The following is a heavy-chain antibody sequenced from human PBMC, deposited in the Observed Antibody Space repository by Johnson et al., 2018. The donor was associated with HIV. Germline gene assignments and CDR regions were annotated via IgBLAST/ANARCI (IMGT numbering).Heavy chain of an antibody. D-gene: IGHD3-22*01. CDR1: GFTVRSNY. CDR2: IYSGGST. Sequence: MQLVESGGGLIQPGGSLRLSCAASGFTVRSNYMSWVRQAPGKGLEWVSVIYSGGSTYYADSVKGRFTISRDNSKNTLYLQMNSLRAGDTAVYYGGRGKAVDYLDSVGYYLGVFEIWGKGKMVTVSS. CDR3: GRGKAVDYLDSVGYYLGVFEI. J-gene: IGHJ3*02. V-gene: IGHV3-53*01.